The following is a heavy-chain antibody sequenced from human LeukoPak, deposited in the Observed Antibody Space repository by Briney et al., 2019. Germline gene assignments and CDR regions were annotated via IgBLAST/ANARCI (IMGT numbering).Heavy chain of an antibody. CDR2: INEHGTDS. J-gene: IGHJ4*02. V-gene: IGHV3-74*03. CDR1: GFTFSSYG. Sequence: GGSLRLSCAASGFTFSSYGMTWVREAPGKGLEWGSRINEHGTDSMYAESVKGRFTISRDNAKNTVYLQMNSLRAEDTAVYYCVRNATPWPLDWWGQGTLVSVSS. CDR3: VRNATPWPLDW.